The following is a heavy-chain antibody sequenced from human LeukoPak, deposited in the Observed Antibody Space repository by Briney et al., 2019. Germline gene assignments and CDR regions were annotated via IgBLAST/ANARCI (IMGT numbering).Heavy chain of an antibody. CDR2: VSTGGRST. V-gene: IGHV3-23*01. Sequence: PGGSLSLSCAASGFTFSSYAMSWVRQAPGKGLEWVSTVSTGGRSTYYAASVKGRFTISRDNSKNTLYLQMNNLRAEDTAIYYCAKGRVAAADDCIDCWGQGTLVTVSP. D-gene: IGHD6-13*01. CDR3: AKGRVAAADDCIDC. CDR1: GFTFSSYA. J-gene: IGHJ4*02.